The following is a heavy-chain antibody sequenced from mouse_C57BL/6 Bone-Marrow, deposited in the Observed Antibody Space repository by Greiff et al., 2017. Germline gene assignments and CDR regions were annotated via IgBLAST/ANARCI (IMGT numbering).Heavy chain of an antibody. D-gene: IGHD1-1*01. CDR1: GYTFTSYW. V-gene: IGHV1-53*01. CDR2: INPSNGGT. Sequence: VQLQQPGTELVKPGASVKLSCKASGYTFTSYWMPWVKQRPGPGLEWIGNINPSNGGTNYNEKFKSKATLTVDKSSSTAYMQLSSLTSEDSAVYYCAREVLRGAMDYWGQGTSVTVSS. J-gene: IGHJ4*01. CDR3: AREVLRGAMDY.